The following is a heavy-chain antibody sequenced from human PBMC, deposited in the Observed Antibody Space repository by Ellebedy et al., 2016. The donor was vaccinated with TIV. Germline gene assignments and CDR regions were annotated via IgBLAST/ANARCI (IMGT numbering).Heavy chain of an antibody. J-gene: IGHJ5*02. Sequence: GESLKISXAASGFTFSSYAMHWVRQAPGKGLEWVAVISYDGSNKYYADSVKGRFTISRDNSKNTLYLQMNSLRAEDTAVYYCASLTTVTTGWFDPWGQGTLVTVSS. V-gene: IGHV3-30-3*01. D-gene: IGHD4-17*01. CDR1: GFTFSSYA. CDR2: ISYDGSNK. CDR3: ASLTTVTTGWFDP.